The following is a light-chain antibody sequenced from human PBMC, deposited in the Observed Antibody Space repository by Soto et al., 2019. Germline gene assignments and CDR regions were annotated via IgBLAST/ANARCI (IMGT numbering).Light chain of an antibody. CDR1: QSISRW. Sequence: DIQMTQSPAALSASVVNRFTISFRASQSISRWLAWYQQKPGKAPTLLIYHASSLESGVPSRFSGSGSGTEFTLTISSLQPDDVATYYCQQYNTYLSFGQGTKVDIK. J-gene: IGKJ1*01. CDR2: HAS. CDR3: QQYNTYLS. V-gene: IGKV1-5*01.